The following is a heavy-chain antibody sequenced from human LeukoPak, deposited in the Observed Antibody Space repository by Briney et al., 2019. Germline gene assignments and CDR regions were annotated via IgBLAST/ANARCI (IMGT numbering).Heavy chain of an antibody. D-gene: IGHD1-26*01. CDR2: FSTYDGNR. CDR3: AGYYRRRKWFDP. V-gene: IGHV1-18*01. CDR1: GYSLTSYG. J-gene: IGHJ5*02. Sequence: GASVKVSCKASGYSLTSYGISWVRQAPGQGLEWMGWFSTYDGNRNYAQKFQGRVTMTTDTSTRTAYMELRSLRSDDTAMYYCAGYYRRRKWFDPWGQGTLVTVSS.